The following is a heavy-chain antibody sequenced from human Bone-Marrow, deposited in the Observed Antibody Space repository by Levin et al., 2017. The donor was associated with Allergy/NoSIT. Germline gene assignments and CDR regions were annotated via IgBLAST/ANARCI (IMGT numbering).Heavy chain of an antibody. Sequence: PGGSLRLSCDASGFTFSSYGIIWVRQAPGKGLEWVSYISRSSGTIFYADSVKGRFTISRDNAKNSLFLQMNSLRAEDTALYYCARGISMIEVLSIDAFDIWGQGTLVTVSS. CDR3: ARGISMIEVLSIDAFDI. D-gene: IGHD3-22*01. J-gene: IGHJ3*02. CDR1: GFTFSSYG. CDR2: ISRSSGTI. V-gene: IGHV3-48*04.